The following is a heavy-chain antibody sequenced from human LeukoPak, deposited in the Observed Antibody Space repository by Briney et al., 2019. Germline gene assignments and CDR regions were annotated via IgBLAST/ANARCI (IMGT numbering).Heavy chain of an antibody. CDR3: ARGDVVVTSTLYFDY. CDR2: IYYSVIT. CDR1: GDSIGAYY. V-gene: IGHV4-59*01. D-gene: IGHD2-21*02. J-gene: IGHJ4*02. Sequence: PSETLSLTCTVSGDSIGAYYWSWIRLPPGKGLEWVGYIYYSVITNYNPSLKSRVTISVDTSKNQFSLNLSSVTAADTAIYYCARGDVVVTSTLYFDYWGQGTVVTVSS.